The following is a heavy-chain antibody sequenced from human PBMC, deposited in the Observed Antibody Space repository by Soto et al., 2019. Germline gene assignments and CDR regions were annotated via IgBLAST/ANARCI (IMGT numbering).Heavy chain of an antibody. Sequence: SETLSLTCTVSGGSISSYYWSWIRQHPGKGLEWIGYIYYGGSTYYNPSLKSRVTISVDTSKNQFSLKLSSVTAADTAVYYCARDSATANWFDPWGQGTLVTVSS. CDR1: GGSISSYY. V-gene: IGHV4-59*06. D-gene: IGHD5-18*01. CDR3: ARDSATANWFDP. J-gene: IGHJ5*02. CDR2: IYYGGST.